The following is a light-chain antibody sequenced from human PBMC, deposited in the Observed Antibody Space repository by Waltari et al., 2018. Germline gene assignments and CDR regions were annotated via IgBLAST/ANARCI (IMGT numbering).Light chain of an antibody. CDR3: QQYGSSPYS. Sequence: EIVLTQSPGTLSLSAGESATPSCMASQTLNNNYLAWYQQKPGQSPALLIFAASKRATGVPDRFSGSGSGTDFTLTISRLEPEDFAMYYCQQYGSSPYSLGQGARVDFK. CDR1: QTLNNNY. V-gene: IGKV3-20*01. J-gene: IGKJ2*01. CDR2: AAS.